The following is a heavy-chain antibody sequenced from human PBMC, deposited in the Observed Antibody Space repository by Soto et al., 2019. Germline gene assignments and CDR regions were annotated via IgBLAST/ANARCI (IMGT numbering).Heavy chain of an antibody. V-gene: IGHV4-39*01. Sequence: PSETLSLTCTVSGGSISSSSYYWGWIRQPPGKGLEWIGSIYYSGSTYYNPSLKSRVTISVDTSKNQFSLKLSSVTAADTAVYYCARRYSYDSSGYYSYWGQGTLVTVSS. D-gene: IGHD3-22*01. CDR3: ARRYSYDSSGYYSY. J-gene: IGHJ4*02. CDR2: IYYSGST. CDR1: GGSISSSSYY.